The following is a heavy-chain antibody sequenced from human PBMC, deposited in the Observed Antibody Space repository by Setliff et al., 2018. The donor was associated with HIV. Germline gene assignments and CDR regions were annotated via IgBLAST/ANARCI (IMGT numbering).Heavy chain of an antibody. CDR1: GYTFTDYY. CDR2: INPNSGGT. J-gene: IGHJ4*02. CDR3: ARDYYGSSGYPIATYYFDY. V-gene: IGHV1-2*04. Sequence: ASVKVSCKASGYTFTDYYMHWVRQAPGQGLEWMGWINPNSGGTNFAQKFQGWVTMTRDTSIGTAYMELSRLRSDDTAVYYCARDYYGSSGYPIATYYFDYWGQGTLVTVSS. D-gene: IGHD3-22*01.